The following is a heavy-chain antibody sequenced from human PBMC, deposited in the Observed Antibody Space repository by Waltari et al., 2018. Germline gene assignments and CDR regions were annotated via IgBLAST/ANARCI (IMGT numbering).Heavy chain of an antibody. J-gene: IGHJ4*02. CDR1: GFTFSSYG. CDR3: AKGGDYGGNSLDY. V-gene: IGHV3-30*18. CDR2: RSYDGSNK. D-gene: IGHD2-21*02. Sequence: QVQLVESGGGVVQPGRSLRLSCAASGFTFSSYGMHWVRQAPGKGLEWVAVRSYDGSNKYYADSVKGRFTISRDNSKNTLYLQMNSLRAEDTAVYYCAKGGDYGGNSLDYWGQGTLVTVSS.